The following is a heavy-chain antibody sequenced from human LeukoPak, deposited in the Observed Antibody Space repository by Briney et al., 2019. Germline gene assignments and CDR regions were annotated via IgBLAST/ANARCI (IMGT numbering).Heavy chain of an antibody. J-gene: IGHJ4*02. CDR3: ARGRGWAPGHY. CDR1: VTVRSNY. Sequence: GGSLRLSCAASVTVRSNYMSWVRQAPGKGLEWVSVIFSGGSTSYADSVKGRFTISRDNSKNTAYLQIDGLRTEDTAVYYCARGRGWAPGHYWGQGTLVTVSS. CDR2: IFSGGST. V-gene: IGHV3-53*05. D-gene: IGHD3-16*01.